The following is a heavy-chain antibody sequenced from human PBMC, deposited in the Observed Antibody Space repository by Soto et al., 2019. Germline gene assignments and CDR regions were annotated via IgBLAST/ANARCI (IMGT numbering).Heavy chain of an antibody. D-gene: IGHD3-22*01. V-gene: IGHV4-34*01. CDR3: ARGRYGITMIVVVITTFYFDY. J-gene: IGHJ4*02. CDR2: INHSGST. CDR1: GGSFSGYY. Sequence: SETLSLTCAVYGGSFSGYYWSWIRQPPGKGLEWIGEINHSGSTNYNPSLKSRVTISVDTSKNQFSLKLSSVTAADTAVYYCARGRYGITMIVVVITTFYFDYWGQGTLVTVSS.